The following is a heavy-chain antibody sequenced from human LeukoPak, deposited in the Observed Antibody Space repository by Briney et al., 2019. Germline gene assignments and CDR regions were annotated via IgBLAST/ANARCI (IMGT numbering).Heavy chain of an antibody. J-gene: IGHJ4*02. CDR3: ARVAGRMVRGLYYFDY. Sequence: GASVKVSCKASGYTFTSYDINWVRQATGQGLEWMGWMNPNSGNTGYAQKFQGRVTMTRNTSISTAYMELSSLRSEDTAVYYCARVAGRMVRGLYYFDYWGQGTLVTVS. CDR2: MNPNSGNT. D-gene: IGHD3-10*01. V-gene: IGHV1-8*01. CDR1: GYTFTSYD.